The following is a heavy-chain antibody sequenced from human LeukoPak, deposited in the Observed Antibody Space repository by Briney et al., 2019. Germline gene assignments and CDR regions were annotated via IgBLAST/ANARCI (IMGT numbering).Heavy chain of an antibody. CDR3: AKVYWNNYYYDY. D-gene: IGHD1/OR15-1a*01. V-gene: IGHV3-20*04. CDR2: INWSGGRT. Sequence: GGSLRLSCAASGFTFDDYGMSWVRLAPGKGLEWVSGINWSGGRTGYADSLKGRFTISRDNAKNTLYLQMNSLRDEDTALYYCAKVYWNNYYYDYWGQGTLVTVSS. CDR1: GFTFDDYG. J-gene: IGHJ4*02.